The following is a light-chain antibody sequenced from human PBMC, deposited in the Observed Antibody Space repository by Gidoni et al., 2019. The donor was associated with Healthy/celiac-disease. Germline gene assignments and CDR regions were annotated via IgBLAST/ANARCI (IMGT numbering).Light chain of an antibody. J-gene: IGLJ2*01. CDR2: DVS. V-gene: IGLV2-14*03. CDR3: SSYTSSSTLNVV. CDR1: SSAVGGYNY. Sequence: QSALTQPASASGSPGQPITISCTGTSSAVGGYNYVSWYQQHPGKAPKLMIYDVSNRPSGVSNRFSGSKSGNTASLTISGLQAEDEADYYCSSYTSSSTLNVVFGGGTKLTVL.